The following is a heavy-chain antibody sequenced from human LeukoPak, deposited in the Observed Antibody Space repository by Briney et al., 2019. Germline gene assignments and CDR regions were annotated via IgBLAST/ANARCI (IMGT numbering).Heavy chain of an antibody. CDR1: GGTFSSYA. CDR2: IIPIFGTA. D-gene: IGHD6-19*01. Sequence: SVKVSCKASGGTFSSYAISWVRQAPGQGLEWMGGIIPIFGTANYAQKFQGRVTITADESTSTAYMELSSLRSEDTAVYYCARAYSSGWPYYYYGMDVWGQGTTVTVSS. J-gene: IGHJ6*02. V-gene: IGHV1-69*13. CDR3: ARAYSSGWPYYYYGMDV.